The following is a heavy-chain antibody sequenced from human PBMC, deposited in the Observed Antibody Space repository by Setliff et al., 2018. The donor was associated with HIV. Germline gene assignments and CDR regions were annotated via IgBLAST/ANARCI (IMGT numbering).Heavy chain of an antibody. J-gene: IGHJ4*02. D-gene: IGHD6-25*01. CDR2: INPNNGGT. Sequence: ASVKVSCKASGYTFSGYYMHWVRQAPGQGLEWMGWINPNNGGTNYAQKSQGRVTMTGDTSISTVYMELSSLRSDDTAVYYCAREKRSSTWLYSSGGTVDYWGLGTLVTVSS. CDR1: GYTFSGYY. CDR3: AREKRSSTWLYSSGGTVDY. V-gene: IGHV1-2*02.